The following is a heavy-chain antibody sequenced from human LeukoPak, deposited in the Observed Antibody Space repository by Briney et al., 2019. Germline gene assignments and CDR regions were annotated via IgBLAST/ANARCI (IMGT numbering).Heavy chain of an antibody. V-gene: IGHV4-34*01. D-gene: IGHD3-10*01. Sequence: SETLSLTCAVYGGSFSGYYWSWIRQPPGKGLEWIGEINHSGSTNYNPSLKSRVTMSVDTSKNQFSLKLSSVTAADTAVYYCARDRPGAGQIDYWGQGTLVTVSS. CDR1: GGSFSGYY. CDR2: INHSGST. CDR3: ARDRPGAGQIDY. J-gene: IGHJ4*02.